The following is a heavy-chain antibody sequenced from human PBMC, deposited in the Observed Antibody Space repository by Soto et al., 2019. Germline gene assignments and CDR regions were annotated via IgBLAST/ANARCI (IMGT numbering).Heavy chain of an antibody. D-gene: IGHD2-15*01. J-gene: IGHJ6*02. V-gene: IGHV1-8*01. CDR1: GYTFTSYD. CDR3: AILVVVVVAATPPPFASYGMDV. Sequence: ASVKVSCKASGYTFTSYDINWVRQATGQGLEWMGWMNPNSGNTGYAQKFQGRVTMTRNTSISTAYMELSSPRSEDTAVYYCAILVVVVVAATPPPFASYGMDVWGQGTTVTVSS. CDR2: MNPNSGNT.